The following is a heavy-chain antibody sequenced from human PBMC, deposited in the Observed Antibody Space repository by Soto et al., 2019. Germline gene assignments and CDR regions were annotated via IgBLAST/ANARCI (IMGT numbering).Heavy chain of an antibody. CDR1: GFTFSSYD. J-gene: IGHJ6*02. V-gene: IGHV3-13*01. CDR3: ARDLSSGGMDV. D-gene: IGHD6-25*01. Sequence: GGSLRLSCAASGFTFSSYDMHWVRQATGKGLEWVSAIGTAGDTYYPGSVKGRFTISRENAKNSLYLQMNSLRAEDTAVYYCARDLSSGGMDVWGQGTTVTVSS. CDR2: IGTAGDT.